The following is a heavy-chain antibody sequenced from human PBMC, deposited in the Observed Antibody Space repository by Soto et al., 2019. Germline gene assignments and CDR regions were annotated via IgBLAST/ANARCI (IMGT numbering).Heavy chain of an antibody. CDR3: ARQPGYGLPAFDI. V-gene: IGHV4-59*08. D-gene: IGHD4-17*01. Sequence: SETLSLTCTVSGGSISSYYWSWIRQPPGKGLEWIGYIYYSGSTNYNPSRKSRVTISVDTSKNQFSLKLSSVTAADTAVYYCARQPGYGLPAFDIWGQGTMVTVSS. J-gene: IGHJ3*02. CDR2: IYYSGST. CDR1: GGSISSYY.